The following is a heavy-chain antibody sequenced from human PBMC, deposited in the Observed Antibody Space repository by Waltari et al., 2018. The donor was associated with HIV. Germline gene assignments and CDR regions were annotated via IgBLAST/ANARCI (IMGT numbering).Heavy chain of an antibody. CDR3: ARDGLRYSGTFYSDY. J-gene: IGHJ4*02. Sequence: QVHLVQSGAEMKKPGASVKVSCKASGYTFISYDISWVRQAPGHGLEWMGWISTYNANTNYARSLQGRVTMTTDTSTTTAYMELRSLTSDDTAVYYCARDGLRYSGTFYSDYWGQGTLVTVSS. CDR2: ISTYNANT. CDR1: GYTFISYD. V-gene: IGHV1-18*01. D-gene: IGHD1-26*01.